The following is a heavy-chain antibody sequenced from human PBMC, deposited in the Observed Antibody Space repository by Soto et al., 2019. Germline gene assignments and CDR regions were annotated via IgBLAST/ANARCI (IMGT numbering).Heavy chain of an antibody. J-gene: IGHJ6*02. CDR3: AREMEYCCYYYGMDV. Sequence: QVQLVQSGAEVKKPGSSVKVSCKASGGTFSSYAISWVRQAPGQGLEWMGGIIPIFGTANYAQKFQGRVTITADEATSTAYMELSSLRSEESVLYYCAREMEYCCYYYGMDVWGQGTTVTVSS. CDR2: IIPIFGTA. CDR1: GGTFSSYA. V-gene: IGHV1-69*01. D-gene: IGHD1-1*01.